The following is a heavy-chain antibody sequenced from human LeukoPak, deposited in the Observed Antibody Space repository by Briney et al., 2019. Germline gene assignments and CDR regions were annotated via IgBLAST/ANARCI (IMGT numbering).Heavy chain of an antibody. CDR3: ARDHSRHTYYYDSSGYDAFDI. J-gene: IGHJ3*02. D-gene: IGHD3-22*01. CDR1: GFTFGSYG. V-gene: IGHV3-30*02. Sequence: GGSLRLSCAASGFTFGSYGMHWVRQAPGKGLEWVTFIRSDGSNKYYADSVKGRFTISRDNSKNTLYLQMNSLRAEDTAVYYCARDHSRHTYYYDSSGYDAFDIWGQGTMVTVSS. CDR2: IRSDGSNK.